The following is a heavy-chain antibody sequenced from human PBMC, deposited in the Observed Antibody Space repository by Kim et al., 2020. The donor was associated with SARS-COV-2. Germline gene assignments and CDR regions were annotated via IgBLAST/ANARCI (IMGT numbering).Heavy chain of an antibody. CDR3: ARRYGGRIDY. D-gene: IGHD4-17*01. CDR1: GGSISSSSYY. J-gene: IGHJ4*02. CDR2: IYYSGST. Sequence: SETLSLTCTVSGGSISSSSYYWGWIRQPPGKGLEWIGSIYYSGSTYYNPSLKSRVTISVDTSKNQFSLKLSSVTAADTAVYYCARRYGGRIDYWGQGTLVTVSS. V-gene: IGHV4-39*07.